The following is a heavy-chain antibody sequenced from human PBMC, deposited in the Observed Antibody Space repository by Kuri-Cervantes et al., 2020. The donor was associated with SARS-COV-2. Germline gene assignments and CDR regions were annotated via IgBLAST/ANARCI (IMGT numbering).Heavy chain of an antibody. J-gene: IGHJ2*01. D-gene: IGHD3-3*01. V-gene: IGHV4-39*01. CDR3: ARGKGTLRFLEWVNQRYWYFDL. CDR2: IYYSGST. CDR1: GAFVSTTSYY. Sequence: SETLSLTCTVSGAFVSTTSYYWAWIRQPPGKGLEWMGNIYYSGSTDYTPSLKTRVTIFLHTSQNQFSLKLTSVTAADTAVYYCARGKGTLRFLEWVNQRYWYFDLWGRGTLVTVSS.